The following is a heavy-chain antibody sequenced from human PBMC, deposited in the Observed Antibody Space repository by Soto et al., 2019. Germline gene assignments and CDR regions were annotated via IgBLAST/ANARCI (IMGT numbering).Heavy chain of an antibody. CDR2: IIPMFGTA. J-gene: IGHJ4*01. CDR3: ARGWGYDSSDYYYAY. CDR1: GGTFSRHA. D-gene: IGHD3-22*01. Sequence: QVQLVQSGAEVRKPGSSVKVSCKASGGTFSRHAISWVRQAPGQGLEWMGGIIPMFGTANHAQKFQGRVTINADESTSTAYMELSSLRSEDTAIHYCARGWGYDSSDYYYAYWGQGTVVIVSS. V-gene: IGHV1-69*01.